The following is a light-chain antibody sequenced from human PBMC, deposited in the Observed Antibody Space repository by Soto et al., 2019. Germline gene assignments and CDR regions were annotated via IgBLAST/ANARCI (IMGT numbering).Light chain of an antibody. CDR1: SSDVGGYIW. Sequence: QSVLTQPASVSGSPGQSVAISCTGTSSDVGGYIWVSWYQHHPGKAPKLVIYDVYQRPSGVSSRFSGSKSGNTAFLTISGLQTEDEADYYCVSYTSRSTYVFGSGTKVTVL. CDR2: DVY. J-gene: IGLJ1*01. CDR3: VSYTSRSTYV. V-gene: IGLV2-14*01.